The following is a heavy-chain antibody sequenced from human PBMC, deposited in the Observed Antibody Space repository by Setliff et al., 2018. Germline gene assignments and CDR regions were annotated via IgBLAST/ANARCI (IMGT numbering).Heavy chain of an antibody. J-gene: IGHJ4*02. Sequence: ASVKVSCKASGYTLTNYYMHWVRQAPGQGLEWMGIINPSGGLTRYAQKFQGRVTMTRDTSISTAYMELRSLRSEDTAVYYCARFLDPRDGYQNSPGFDFWGQGALVTVSS. CDR3: ARFLDPRDGYQNSPGFDF. V-gene: IGHV1-46*01. CDR2: INPSGGLT. D-gene: IGHD2-21*01. CDR1: GYTLTNYY.